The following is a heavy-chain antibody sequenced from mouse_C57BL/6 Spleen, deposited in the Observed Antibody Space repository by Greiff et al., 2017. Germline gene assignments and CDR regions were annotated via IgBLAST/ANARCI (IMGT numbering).Heavy chain of an antibody. J-gene: IGHJ4*01. V-gene: IGHV1-82*01. CDR1: GYAFSSSW. CDR3: ARYEQNAMDY. CDR2: IYPGDGDT. D-gene: IGHD2-3*01. Sequence: QVQLQQSGPELVKPGASVKISCKASGYAFSSSWMNWVKQRPGKGLEWIGRIYPGDGDTNYNGKFKGKATLTADKSSSTAYMQLSSLTSEDSAVXFCARYEQNAMDYWGQGTSVTVSS.